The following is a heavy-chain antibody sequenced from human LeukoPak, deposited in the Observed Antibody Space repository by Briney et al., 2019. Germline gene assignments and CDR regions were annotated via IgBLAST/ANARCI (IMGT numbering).Heavy chain of an antibody. Sequence: GGSLRLSCAASGFTFSDYGLHWVRQAPGKGLEWVAFIRYDGSFKYYADSVKGRFTISRDNSKDTLFLQMNSLRAEDTALYYCAKLPRSSGLPSSWGQGTLVTVSS. CDR1: GFTFSDYG. CDR2: IRYDGSFK. J-gene: IGHJ5*02. CDR3: AKLPRSSGLPSS. D-gene: IGHD3-22*01. V-gene: IGHV3-30*02.